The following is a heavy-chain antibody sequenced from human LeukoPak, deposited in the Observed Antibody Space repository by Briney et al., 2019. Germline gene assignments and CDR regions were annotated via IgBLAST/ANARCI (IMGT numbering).Heavy chain of an antibody. J-gene: IGHJ5*02. CDR1: GYTFTSYG. V-gene: IGHV1-18*01. Sequence: ASVKVSCKASGYTFTSYGISWVRQAPGQGLEWMGWISAYNGNTNYAQKLQGRVTMTRDTSTSTVYMELSSLRSEDTAVYYCARAGLLTTVTTIWFDPWGQGTLVTVSS. D-gene: IGHD4-17*01. CDR3: ARAGLLTTVTTIWFDP. CDR2: ISAYNGNT.